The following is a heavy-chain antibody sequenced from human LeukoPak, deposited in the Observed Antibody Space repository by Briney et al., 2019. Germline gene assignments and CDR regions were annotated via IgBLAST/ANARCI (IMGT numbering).Heavy chain of an antibody. V-gene: IGHV4-59*01. CDR1: GGSIGTYY. Sequence: SETLSLTCTVSGGSIGTYYWSWIRQSPGKGLEWIGYIFYTGRIDYSPSLRSRVSISLDTSKNHFSLNLSSVTAADTALYYCARGTEVFGIDVWGQGTTVIVSS. D-gene: IGHD3/OR15-3a*01. CDR3: ARGTEVFGIDV. CDR2: IFYTGRI. J-gene: IGHJ6*02.